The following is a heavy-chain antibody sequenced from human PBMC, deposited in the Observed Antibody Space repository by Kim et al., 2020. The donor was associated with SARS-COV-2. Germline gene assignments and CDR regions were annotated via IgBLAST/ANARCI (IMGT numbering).Heavy chain of an antibody. J-gene: IGHJ5*02. D-gene: IGHD2-2*02. V-gene: IGHV1-18*01. CDR1: GYTFTSYG. Sequence: ASVNVSCKASGYTFTSYGISWVRQAPGQGLEWMGWISAYNGNTNYAQKLQGRVTMTTDTSTSTAYMELMSLRSDDTAVYYCARAGDIVVVPAAIRGLDPWGQGTLVTVSS. CDR3: ARAGDIVVVPAAIRGLDP. CDR2: ISAYNGNT.